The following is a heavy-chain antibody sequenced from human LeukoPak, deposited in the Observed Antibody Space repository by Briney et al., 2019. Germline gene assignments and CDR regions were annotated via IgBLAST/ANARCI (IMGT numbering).Heavy chain of an antibody. CDR2: INHSGST. Sequence: SETLSLTCAVYGGSFSGYYWSWIRQPPGKGLEWIGEINHSGSTNYNPSLKSRVTISADTSKNQFSLKLSSVTAADTAVYYCARGHYDILTGYSHFDYWGQGTLVTVSS. D-gene: IGHD3-9*01. V-gene: IGHV4-34*01. CDR1: GGSFSGYY. CDR3: ARGHYDILTGYSHFDY. J-gene: IGHJ4*02.